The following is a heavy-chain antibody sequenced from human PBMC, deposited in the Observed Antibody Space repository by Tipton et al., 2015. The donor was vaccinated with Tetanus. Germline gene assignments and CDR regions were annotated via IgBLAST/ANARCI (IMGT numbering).Heavy chain of an antibody. CDR2: IYFSGST. D-gene: IGHD1-26*01. CDR1: GGSISSGGYY. Sequence: TLSLTCTVSGGSISSGGYYWTWIRQHPGKGLEWIGDIYFSGSTYYNPSLKSRVTLSVDTSKNQLSLQLNSVTAADTAVYYCARDQARGARGWNYFDYWGQGTLVTVSS. V-gene: IGHV4-31*03. CDR3: ARDQARGARGWNYFDY. J-gene: IGHJ4*02.